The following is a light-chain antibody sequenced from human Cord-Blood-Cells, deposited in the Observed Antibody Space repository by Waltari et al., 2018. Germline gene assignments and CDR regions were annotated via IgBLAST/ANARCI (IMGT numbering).Light chain of an antibody. CDR3: QQYNSYSRT. J-gene: IGKJ1*01. CDR2: DAS. CDR1: QSISSW. Sequence: DTQMTQSPSTLSASVGDIISSTCRASQSISSWLAWYQQKPVKAPKLLIYDASSLESGVPSRFSGSGSGTEFTLTISSLQPDDFATYYCQQYNSYSRTFGQGTKVEIK. V-gene: IGKV1-5*01.